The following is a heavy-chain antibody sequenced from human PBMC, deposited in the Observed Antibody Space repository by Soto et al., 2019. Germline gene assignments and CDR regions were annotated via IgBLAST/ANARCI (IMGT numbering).Heavy chain of an antibody. D-gene: IGHD6-19*01. J-gene: IGHJ1*01. CDR3: ARHAGSGWYTEYFHH. CDR2: IDHSDSYT. Sequence: EVQLVQSGAEVKKPGESLRISCKGSGYSFTSYWITWVRQMPGKGLEWMGRIDHSDSYTNYSPSFQGHVTISADRSISTAYLQWSSLKASDTAMYYCARHAGSGWYTEYFHHWGQGTLVTVSS. V-gene: IGHV5-10-1*01. CDR1: GYSFTSYW.